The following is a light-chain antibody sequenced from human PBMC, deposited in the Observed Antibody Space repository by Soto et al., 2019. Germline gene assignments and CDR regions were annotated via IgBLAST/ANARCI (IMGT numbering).Light chain of an antibody. V-gene: IGLV3-25*02. CDR2: KDS. J-gene: IGLJ2*01. Sequence: SYELTQPPSVSVSPGQTARITCSGDVLPNQYAYWYQQKPGQAPVLVIYKDSERPSGIPERFSGSSSGTTVTLTISGVQAEDEADYYCQSADSSGTSHVVFGGGTQLTVL. CDR3: QSADSSGTSHVV. CDR1: VLPNQY.